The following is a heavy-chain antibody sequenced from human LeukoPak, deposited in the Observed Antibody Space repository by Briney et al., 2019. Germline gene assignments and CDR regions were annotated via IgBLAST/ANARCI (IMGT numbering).Heavy chain of an antibody. CDR2: ISSDGDRT. CDR1: GFTFSTYP. J-gene: IGHJ4*02. Sequence: GGSLRLSCAASGFTFSTYPMHWVRQAPGKGLEYVSAISSDGDRTSYANSVKGRFTLSRDNSKNTLFLQMGSLRAEDMAVYYCARRHSSSWYTYFDFWGQGTLVTVSS. V-gene: IGHV3-64*01. CDR3: ARRHSSSWYTYFDF. D-gene: IGHD6-13*01.